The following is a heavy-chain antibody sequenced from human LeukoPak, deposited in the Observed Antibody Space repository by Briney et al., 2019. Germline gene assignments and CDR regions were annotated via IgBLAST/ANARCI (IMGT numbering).Heavy chain of an antibody. CDR3: ARDMDSSSHYFDY. J-gene: IGHJ4*02. CDR1: GFTFRSHG. Sequence: GGSLRLACAASGFTFRSHGMHWVRQAPGKGLQWVGVIWYDGSNSYYADSVKGRFTISRDNSKNTLYLQMNSLRAEDTAVYYCARDMDSSSHYFDYWGQGALVTVSS. V-gene: IGHV3-33*01. CDR2: IWYDGSNS. D-gene: IGHD6-6*01.